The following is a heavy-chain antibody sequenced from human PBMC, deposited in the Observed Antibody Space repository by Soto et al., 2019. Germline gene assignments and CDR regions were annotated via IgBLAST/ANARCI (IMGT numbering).Heavy chain of an antibody. D-gene: IGHD3-10*01. V-gene: IGHV4-39*01. CDR1: GGSISSSSYY. CDR2: IYYSGST. Sequence: PSETLSLTCTVSGGSISSSSYYWGWIRQPPGKGLEWIGSIYYSGSTYYNPSLKSRVTISVDTSKNQFSLKLSSVTAADTAVYYCARLGRLHEPLWFGELSTGMDVWGQGTTVTVSS. CDR3: ARLGRLHEPLWFGELSTGMDV. J-gene: IGHJ6*02.